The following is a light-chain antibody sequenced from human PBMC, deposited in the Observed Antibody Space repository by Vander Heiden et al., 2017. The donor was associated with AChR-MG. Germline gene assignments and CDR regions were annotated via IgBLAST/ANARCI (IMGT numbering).Light chain of an antibody. CDR1: QSIGTW. CDR3: QQYNSYSGT. CDR2: EAS. Sequence: DIQRTQSPSTLSATVGDRVTITCRASQSIGTWLAWYQQKPGKAPKLLIYEASTLESGVPSNFSGSGSGTEFTLTISSLQPDDFATYYCQQYNSYSGTFGQGTKLEIK. V-gene: IGKV1-5*01. J-gene: IGKJ2*01.